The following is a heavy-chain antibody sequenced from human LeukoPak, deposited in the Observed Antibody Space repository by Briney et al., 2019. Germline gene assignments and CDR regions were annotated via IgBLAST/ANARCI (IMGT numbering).Heavy chain of an antibody. D-gene: IGHD6-13*01. CDR3: ARAIGVAAAGRIDY. V-gene: IGHV3-48*03. J-gene: IGHJ4*02. Sequence: QPGGSLRLSCAASGFTFSSYEMNWVRQAPGKGVEWVSYISSRGSTIYYADSVKGRFTISRDKEKNSLYLQMNSLRAEDTAVYYCARAIGVAAAGRIDYWGQGTLVTVSS. CDR1: GFTFSSYE. CDR2: ISSRGSTI.